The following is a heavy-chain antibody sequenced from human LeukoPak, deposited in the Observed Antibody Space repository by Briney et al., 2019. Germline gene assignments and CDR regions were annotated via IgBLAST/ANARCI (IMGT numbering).Heavy chain of an antibody. J-gene: IGHJ4*02. CDR1: GYYISSGYY. Sequence: SETLSLTCAVSGYYISSGYYWGWIRQPPGKGLEWIGSIYHSGSTYYNPSLKSRVTISVDTSKNQFSLKLSSVTAADTAVYYCARGPMPHYYDSSGYHYRGVGYLDYWGQGTLVTVSS. V-gene: IGHV4-38-2*01. D-gene: IGHD3-22*01. CDR2: IYHSGST. CDR3: ARGPMPHYYDSSGYHYRGVGYLDY.